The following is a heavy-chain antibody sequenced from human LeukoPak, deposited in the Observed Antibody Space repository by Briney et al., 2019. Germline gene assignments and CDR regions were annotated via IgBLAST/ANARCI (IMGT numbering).Heavy chain of an antibody. V-gene: IGHV1-69*05. CDR3: ARSKSLRYDFWSGYYYYYYMDV. J-gene: IGHJ6*03. Sequence: ASVKVSCKASGGTFSSYAISWVRQAPGQGLEWMGGIIPIFGTANYAQKFQGRVTITTDESTSTAYMELSSLRSEDTAVYYCARSKSLRYDFWSGYYYYYYMDVWGKGTTVTVSS. CDR1: GGTFSSYA. D-gene: IGHD3-3*01. CDR2: IIPIFGTA.